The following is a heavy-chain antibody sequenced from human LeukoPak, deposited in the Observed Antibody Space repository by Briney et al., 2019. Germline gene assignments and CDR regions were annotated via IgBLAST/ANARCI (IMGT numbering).Heavy chain of an antibody. CDR1: GGSISSYY. Sequence: SETLSLTCTVSGGSISSYYWSWIRQPPGRGLEWIGYIYYSGSTNYNPSLKSRVTISVDTSKNQFSLKLSSVTAADTAVYYCARWGASGWFDYWGQGTLVTVSS. J-gene: IGHJ4*02. CDR2: IYYSGST. D-gene: IGHD6-19*01. CDR3: ARWGASGWFDY. V-gene: IGHV4-59*01.